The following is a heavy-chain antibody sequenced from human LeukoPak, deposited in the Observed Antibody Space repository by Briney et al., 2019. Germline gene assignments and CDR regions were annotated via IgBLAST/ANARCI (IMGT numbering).Heavy chain of an antibody. D-gene: IGHD3-10*01. CDR1: GFTFSSYA. CDR3: ARDSLLRGSGSYGMDV. J-gene: IGHJ6*04. Sequence: GGSLRLSCAASGFTFSSYAMHWVRQAPGKGLEWVAVISYDGSNKYYADSVKGRFTISRDNSKNTLYLQMNSLRAEDTAVYYCARDSLLRGSGSYGMDVWGKGTTVTVSS. V-gene: IGHV3-30*04. CDR2: ISYDGSNK.